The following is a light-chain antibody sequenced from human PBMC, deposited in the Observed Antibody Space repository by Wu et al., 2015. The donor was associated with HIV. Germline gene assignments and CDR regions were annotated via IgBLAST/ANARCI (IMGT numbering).Light chain of an antibody. CDR2: GAS. CDR1: QSVSNNF. V-gene: IGKV3-20*01. Sequence: ENVLTQSPGTLSLSPGERATLSCRASQSVSNNFLAWYQQKPGQAPRLLIYGASSGATGIPDRFSGSGSGTDFTLTIARLEPEDFAIYYCQQYGSPPWTFGQGTKVEIK. J-gene: IGKJ1*01. CDR3: QQYGSPPWT.